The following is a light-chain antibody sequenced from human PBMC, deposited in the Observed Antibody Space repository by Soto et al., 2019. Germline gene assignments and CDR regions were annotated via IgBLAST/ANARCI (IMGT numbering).Light chain of an antibody. V-gene: IGLV2-14*01. Sequence: QSALTQPASVSGSPGQSITISCTGTSSDVGCYNYVSWYQQHPGKAPKLMIYDVSNRPSGVSNRFSGSKSGNTASLTISGLQAEDEADCYCSSYTSSSTLEIFGTGTKVTVL. J-gene: IGLJ1*01. CDR1: SSDVGCYNY. CDR2: DVS. CDR3: SSYTSSSTLEI.